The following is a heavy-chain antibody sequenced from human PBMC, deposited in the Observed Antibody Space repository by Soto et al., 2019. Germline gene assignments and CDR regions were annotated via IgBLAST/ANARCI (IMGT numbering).Heavy chain of an antibody. D-gene: IGHD1-26*01. CDR1: GFTFSSNG. Sequence: GGSLRLSCAASGFTFSSNGMHWVRQAPGKGLEWVAVISNDGSNKYYADSVKGRFTISRDNSKNTLYLQMSSLRAEDTALYYCAKPFSPIVETTSGYYFHYWGQGT. CDR2: ISNDGSNK. CDR3: AKPFSPIVETTSGYYFHY. J-gene: IGHJ4*02. V-gene: IGHV3-30*18.